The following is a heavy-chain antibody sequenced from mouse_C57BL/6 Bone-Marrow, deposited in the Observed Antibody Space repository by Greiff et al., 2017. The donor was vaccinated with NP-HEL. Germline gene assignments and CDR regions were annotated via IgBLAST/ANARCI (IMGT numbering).Heavy chain of an antibody. Sequence: EVKLMESGGGLVKPGGSLKLSCAASGFTFSSYAMSWVRQTPEKRLEWVATISDGGSYTYYPDNVKGRFPISRDNAKNNLYLQMSHLKSEDTAMYYCATIYYGNFWYFDVWGTGTTVTVSS. J-gene: IGHJ1*03. CDR3: ATIYYGNFWYFDV. CDR1: GFTFSSYA. D-gene: IGHD2-1*01. V-gene: IGHV5-4*03. CDR2: ISDGGSYT.